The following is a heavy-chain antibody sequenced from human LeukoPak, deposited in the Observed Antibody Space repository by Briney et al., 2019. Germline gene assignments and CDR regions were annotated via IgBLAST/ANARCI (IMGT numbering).Heavy chain of an antibody. Sequence: GGSLRLSCAASGFTFGSYAMSWVRQAPGKGLEWVSYISGRGGSTFYADSVKGRFTISRDNSKNTLYLQMNSLRAEDTAVYYCARDSSGYYYVAYYYHGMDVWGQGTTVTVSS. V-gene: IGHV3-23*01. CDR3: ARDSSGYYYVAYYYHGMDV. J-gene: IGHJ6*02. CDR2: ISGRGGST. D-gene: IGHD3-22*01. CDR1: GFTFGSYA.